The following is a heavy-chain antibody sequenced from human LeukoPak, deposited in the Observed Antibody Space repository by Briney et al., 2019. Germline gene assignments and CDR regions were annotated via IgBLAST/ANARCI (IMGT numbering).Heavy chain of an antibody. CDR3: ARVGSTAEAGTPDY. J-gene: IGHJ4*02. CDR2: ISRTGSHT. Sequence: KPGGSLRLSCAASGFTFSDYYMSWIRQAPGKGLEWLSYISRTGSHTPYADPVKGRFTVSRDNAKNSLSLELNSLRVDDTAIYYCARVGSTAEAGTPDYWGQGTLVTVSS. D-gene: IGHD6-13*01. V-gene: IGHV3-11*06. CDR1: GFTFSDYY.